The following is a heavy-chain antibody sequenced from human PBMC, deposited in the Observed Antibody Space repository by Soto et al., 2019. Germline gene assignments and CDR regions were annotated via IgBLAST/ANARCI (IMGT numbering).Heavy chain of an antibody. CDR1: GYTLTINL. Sequence: ASVNVAWKASGYTLTINLRHGRRRAPGQGLEWMGVINPSGDITKYAPKFQGRVTMTTDTSTSTIYMDLSSLTSEDTAVYYCVRDHSIDSSGGWWLDPWGQATLVTVSS. CDR2: INPSGDIT. J-gene: IGHJ5*02. V-gene: IGHV1-46*01. CDR3: VRDHSIDSSGGWWLDP. D-gene: IGHD2-8*02.